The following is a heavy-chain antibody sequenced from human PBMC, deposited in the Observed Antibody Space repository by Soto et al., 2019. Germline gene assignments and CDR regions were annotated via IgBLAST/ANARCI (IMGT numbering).Heavy chain of an antibody. CDR1: GFSFPGFS. D-gene: IGHD2-2*01. Sequence: PGGSLRLSCAASGFSFPGFSMSWVRQAPGRGLEWVSTLSYTNTHSFYAGSVKGRFTISRDNAKHILYLQMNSLQADDTGMYYCAKNMPGPADSLDPWGQGTLVTVSS. CDR3: AKNMPGPADSLDP. V-gene: IGHV3-23*01. CDR2: LSYTNTHS. J-gene: IGHJ5*02.